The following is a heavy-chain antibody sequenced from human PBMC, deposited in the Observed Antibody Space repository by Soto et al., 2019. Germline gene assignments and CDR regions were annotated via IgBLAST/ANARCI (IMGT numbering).Heavy chain of an antibody. V-gene: IGHV3-11*05. D-gene: IGHD6-13*01. CDR1: GFTFSDYY. Sequence: PGGSLRLSCAVSGFTFSDYYMTWIRQAPGKGLEWVSYISSSTSHTNHADSVKGRFTISRDNAKNSLFLQMNSLRAEDTAVYYCARGSGAASDYFDFWGQGTRVTVYS. CDR3: ARGSGAASDYFDF. CDR2: ISSSTSHT. J-gene: IGHJ4*02.